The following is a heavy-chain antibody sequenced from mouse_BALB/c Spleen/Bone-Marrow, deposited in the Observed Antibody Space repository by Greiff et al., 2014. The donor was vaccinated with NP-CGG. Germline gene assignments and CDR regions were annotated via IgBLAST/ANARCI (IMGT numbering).Heavy chain of an antibody. V-gene: IGHV2-9*02. J-gene: IGHJ3*01. Sequence: VQVVESGPGLVAPSQSLSITCTVSGFSLTSYGVHWVRQPPGKGLEWLGVIWAGGSTNYNSALMSRLSISKDNSKSQVFLKMNSLQTDDTAMYYCAREGSPMITTAFAYWGQGTLVTVSA. CDR1: GFSLTSYG. D-gene: IGHD2-4*01. CDR3: AREGSPMITTAFAY. CDR2: IWAGGST.